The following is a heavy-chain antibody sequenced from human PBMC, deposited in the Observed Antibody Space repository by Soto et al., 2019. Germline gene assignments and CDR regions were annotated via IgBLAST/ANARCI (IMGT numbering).Heavy chain of an antibody. CDR2: INTNTGNP. CDR3: ARALEYYDFWSGYYTYYYYGMDV. J-gene: IGHJ6*02. Sequence: QVQLVQSGSELKKPGASVKVSCKASGYTFTSYAMNWVRQAPGQGLEWMGWINTNTGNPTYAQGFTGRFVFSLDTSVSTAYLQICSLKAEDTAVYYCARALEYYDFWSGYYTYYYYGMDVWANGPRSPSP. V-gene: IGHV7-4-1*01. D-gene: IGHD3-3*01. CDR1: GYTFTSYA.